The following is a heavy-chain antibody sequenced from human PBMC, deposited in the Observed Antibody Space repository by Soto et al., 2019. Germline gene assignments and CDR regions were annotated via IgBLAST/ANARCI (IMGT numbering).Heavy chain of an antibody. Sequence: GGSLRLSCAASGFTLVNYAMSWVRQAPGKGLEWVAVIWYDGSNKYYADSVKGRFTISRDNSKNTLYLQMNSLRAEDTAVYYCARDLQYSGYDLWGQGTLVTVSS. CDR1: GFTLVNYA. J-gene: IGHJ4*02. V-gene: IGHV3-33*08. CDR3: ARDLQYSGYDL. D-gene: IGHD5-12*01. CDR2: IWYDGSNK.